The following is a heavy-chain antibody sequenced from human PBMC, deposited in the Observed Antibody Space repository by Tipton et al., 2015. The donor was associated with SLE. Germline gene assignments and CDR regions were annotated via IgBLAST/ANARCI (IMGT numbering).Heavy chain of an antibody. CDR3: AAELSFDI. V-gene: IGHV3-53*04. CDR2: IYSGGST. Sequence: SLRLSCGASGFTFNNAWMSWVRQAPGKGLEWVSVIYSGGSTYYADSVKGRFTISRHNSKNTLYLQMNSLRAEDTAVYYCAAELSFDIWGQGTMVTVSS. J-gene: IGHJ3*02. CDR1: GFTFNNAW. D-gene: IGHD1-1*01.